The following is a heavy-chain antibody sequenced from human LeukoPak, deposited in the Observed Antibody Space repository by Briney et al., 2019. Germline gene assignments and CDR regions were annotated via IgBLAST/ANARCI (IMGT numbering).Heavy chain of an antibody. CDR2: IIPIFGTA. V-gene: IGHV1-69*05. CDR3: ARVGSMYSSGWYP. D-gene: IGHD6-19*01. J-gene: IGHJ5*02. CDR1: GGTFSSYA. Sequence: ASVKVSCKASGGTFSSYAISWVRQAPGQGLEWMGGIIPIFGTANYAQKFQGRVTITTDESTSTAYMELSSLRSEDTAVYYCARVGSMYSSGWYPWGQGTLVTVSS.